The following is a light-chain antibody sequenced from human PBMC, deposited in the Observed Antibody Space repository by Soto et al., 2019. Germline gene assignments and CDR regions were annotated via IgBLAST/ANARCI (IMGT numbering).Light chain of an antibody. CDR3: SSYTSSSTYV. V-gene: IGLV2-14*03. Sequence: QSALTQPASVSGSPGQSITISCTGTSTDIGRYNHVSWYQQHPGKAPKLMIYDVSNRPSGVSNRFSGSKSGNTASLTISGLQAEDGADYYCSSYTSSSTYVFGTGTKVTVL. CDR2: DVS. CDR1: STDIGRYNH. J-gene: IGLJ1*01.